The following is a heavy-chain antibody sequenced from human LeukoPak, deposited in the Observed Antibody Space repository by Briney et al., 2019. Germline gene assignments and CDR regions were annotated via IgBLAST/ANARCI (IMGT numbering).Heavy chain of an antibody. CDR1: GYTFTGYY. CDR3: ARERTLTSCYDY. Sequence: ASVKVSCKASGYTFTGYYMHWVRQAPGQGLEWMGWINPNSGGTNYAQKFQGRVTMTRDTSISTAYMELSTLRSDDTAVYYCARERTLTSCYDYWGQGTLVTVSS. CDR2: INPNSGGT. V-gene: IGHV1-2*02. J-gene: IGHJ4*02. D-gene: IGHD2-15*01.